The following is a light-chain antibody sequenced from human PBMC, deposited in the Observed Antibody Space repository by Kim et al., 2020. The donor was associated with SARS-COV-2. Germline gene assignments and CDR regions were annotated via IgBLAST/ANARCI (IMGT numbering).Light chain of an antibody. CDR2: LNSDGSH. CDR1: SGHSSYA. Sequence: QPVLTQSPSASASLGASVKLTCTLSSGHSSYAIAWHQQQPEKGPRYLMKLNSDGSHSKGDGIPDRFSGSSSGAERYLTISSLQSEDEADYYCQTWGTGTVVSGGGTKLTVL. J-gene: IGLJ2*01. V-gene: IGLV4-69*01. CDR3: QTWGTGTVV.